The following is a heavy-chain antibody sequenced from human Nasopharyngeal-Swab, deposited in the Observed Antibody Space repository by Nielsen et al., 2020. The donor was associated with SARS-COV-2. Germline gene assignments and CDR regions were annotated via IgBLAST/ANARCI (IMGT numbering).Heavy chain of an antibody. CDR3: ASSSTRGDPWYYYGMDV. CDR2: INSDGSST. J-gene: IGHJ6*02. Sequence: GESLKISCAASGFTFSTYSMNWVRQAPGKGLVWVSRINSDGSSTSYADSVKGRFTISRDNAKNTLYLQMNSLRAEDTAVYYCASSSTRGDPWYYYGMDVWGQGTTVTVSS. V-gene: IGHV3-74*01. CDR1: GFTFSTYS.